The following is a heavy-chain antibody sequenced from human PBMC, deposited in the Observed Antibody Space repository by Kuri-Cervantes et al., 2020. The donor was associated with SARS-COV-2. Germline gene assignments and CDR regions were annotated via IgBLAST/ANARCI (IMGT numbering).Heavy chain of an antibody. D-gene: IGHD6-19*01. CDR3: ARDLVVSSGWDYYMDV. Sequence: GESLKISCAASGFTFSSYGMHWVRQAPGKGLEWVAVIWYDGSNKYYADSVKGLFTISRDNSKNTLYLQMNSLRAEDTAVYYCARDLVVSSGWDYYMDVWGKGTTVTVSS. CDR1: GFTFSSYG. J-gene: IGHJ6*03. CDR2: IWYDGSNK. V-gene: IGHV3-33*01.